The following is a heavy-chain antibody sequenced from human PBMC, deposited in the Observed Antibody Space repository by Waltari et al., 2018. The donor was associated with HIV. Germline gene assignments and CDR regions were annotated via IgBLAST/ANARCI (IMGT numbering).Heavy chain of an antibody. CDR1: GGSISVYS. CDR3: ARGHYYDGSGAYYYYGMDV. Sequence: QVQLRDSGPGLVKPSETLSLTCTASGGSISVYSWSWIRQPPGKGLEWIGYIHYSGRSDYRPSLKSRVTISVDTSKNQFSLKLRSVTAADTAVYYCARGHYYDGSGAYYYYGMDVWGQGTTVTVS. CDR2: IHYSGRS. V-gene: IGHV4-59*01. J-gene: IGHJ6*02. D-gene: IGHD3-22*01.